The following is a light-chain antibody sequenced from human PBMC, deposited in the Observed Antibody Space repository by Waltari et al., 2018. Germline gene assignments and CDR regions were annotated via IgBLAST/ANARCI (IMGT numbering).Light chain of an antibody. CDR1: TSDVGGYHS. Sequence: QSALTQPPSVSGSPEQSVTISCTGSTSDVGGYHSVSWYQQHPGKAPKLIIFDVNHRPSGVPDRFSGSKSGNTASLTISGLRPEDEADYHCCSYAGVHTFWLFGGGTKLTVL. CDR2: DVN. V-gene: IGLV2-11*01. CDR3: CSYAGVHTFWL. J-gene: IGLJ3*02.